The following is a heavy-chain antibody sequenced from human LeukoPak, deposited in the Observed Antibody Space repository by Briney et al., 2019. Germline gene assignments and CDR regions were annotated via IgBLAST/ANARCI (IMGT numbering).Heavy chain of an antibody. D-gene: IGHD5-24*01. Sequence: SETLSLTCAVYGGSFSGYYWSWIRQPPGKGLEWIGYIYYSGSTNYNPSLKSRVTISVDTSKNQFSLKLSSVTAADTAVYYCASAGVEMAYDYWGQGTLVTVSS. CDR2: IYYSGST. CDR3: ASAGVEMAYDY. CDR1: GGSFSGYY. V-gene: IGHV4-59*01. J-gene: IGHJ4*02.